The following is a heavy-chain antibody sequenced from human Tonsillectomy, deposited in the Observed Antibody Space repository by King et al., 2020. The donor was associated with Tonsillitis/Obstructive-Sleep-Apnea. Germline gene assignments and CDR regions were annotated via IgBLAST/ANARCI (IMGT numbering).Heavy chain of an antibody. V-gene: IGHV3-48*03. Sequence: VQLVESGGGLVQPGGSLRLSCAASGFTFSSYEMNWVRQAPGKGLEWVSYSSSSGSTIYYADSVKGRFTISKDNAKNSLYLQMNSLRAEDTAVYYCAGVGPGIGFNGYDYWGQGTLVTVSS. J-gene: IGHJ4*02. CDR1: GFTFSSYE. CDR3: AGVGPGIGFNGYDY. D-gene: IGHD2-8*01. CDR2: SSSSGSTI.